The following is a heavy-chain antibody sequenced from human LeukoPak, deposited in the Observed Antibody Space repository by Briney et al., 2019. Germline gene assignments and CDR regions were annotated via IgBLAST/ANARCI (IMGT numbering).Heavy chain of an antibody. V-gene: IGHV3-30*02. CDR1: GFTFSSYG. J-gene: IGHJ2*01. CDR2: IRYDGSNK. D-gene: IGHD6-13*01. Sequence: GSLRLSCAASGFTFSSYGMQWVRQAPGKGLEWVAFIRYDGSNKYYADSVKGRFTISRDNSKNTLYLQMNSLRAEDTAVYYCAKVGSGLIAAAGLWYFDLWGRGTLVTVSS. CDR3: AKVGSGLIAAAGLWYFDL.